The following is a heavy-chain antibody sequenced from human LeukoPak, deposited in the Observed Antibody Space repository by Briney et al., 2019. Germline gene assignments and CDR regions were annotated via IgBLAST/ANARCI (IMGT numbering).Heavy chain of an antibody. CDR3: ARDPEIRGVIVYYYGMDV. Sequence: PGRSLRLSCAASGFTFSSYGMHWVRQAPGKGLEWVAVISYDGSREYYADSVKGRFSVSRDNSKNTMYLQMNSLRAEDTAVYYCARDPEIRGVIVYYYGMDVWGQGTTVTVSS. J-gene: IGHJ6*02. CDR1: GFTFSSYG. CDR2: ISYDGSRE. D-gene: IGHD3-10*01. V-gene: IGHV3-30*03.